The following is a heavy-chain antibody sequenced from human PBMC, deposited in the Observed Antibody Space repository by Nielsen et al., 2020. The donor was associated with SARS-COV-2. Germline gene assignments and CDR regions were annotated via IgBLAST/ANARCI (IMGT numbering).Heavy chain of an antibody. CDR2: MYYSGNT. CDR3: ARGTTHDYFDY. CDR1: GGAISSYY. Sequence: SETLSLTCTVSGGAISSYYWSWIRQPPGKGLEWIGNMYYSGNTNYNPSLKSRVTISVDTSKNQLSLKLGSVTAADTAVYYCARGTTHDYFDYWGQGTLVTVSS. J-gene: IGHJ4*02. V-gene: IGHV4-59*01. D-gene: IGHD4-17*01.